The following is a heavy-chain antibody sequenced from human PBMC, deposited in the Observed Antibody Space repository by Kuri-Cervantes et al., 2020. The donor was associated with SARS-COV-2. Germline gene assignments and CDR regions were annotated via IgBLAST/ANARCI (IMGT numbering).Heavy chain of an antibody. CDR3: ARSGPGAISREDGACDI. J-gene: IGHJ3*02. CDR1: GDSFDYRF. CDR2: ITPFNGNT. Sequence: ASVKVSCKASGDSFDYRFLHWVRQAPGQPLEWMGWITPFNGNTNYAQRFQDRVTITRDRSMSTAYMELSSLRSDDTAMYYCARSGPGAISREDGACDIWGQGTMVTVSS. D-gene: IGHD5-24*01. V-gene: IGHV1-45*01.